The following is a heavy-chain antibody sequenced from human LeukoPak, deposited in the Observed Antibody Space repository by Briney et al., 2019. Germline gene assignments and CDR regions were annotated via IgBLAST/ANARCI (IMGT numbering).Heavy chain of an antibody. CDR3: ARDKIPSAGTPRGFDP. Sequence: GGSLRLSCAPSGFTFSNYAMHWVRQVPGKGLEWVAVISYAGSNEHYADSVKGRFTISRDNSKNTLFLQMNSLRAEDTAVYYCARDKIPSAGTPRGFDPWGQGTLVTVSS. CDR2: ISYAGSNE. J-gene: IGHJ5*02. CDR1: GFTFSNYA. V-gene: IGHV3-30*04. D-gene: IGHD6-13*01.